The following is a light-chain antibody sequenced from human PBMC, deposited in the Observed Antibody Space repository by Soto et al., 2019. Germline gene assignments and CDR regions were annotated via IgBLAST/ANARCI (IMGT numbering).Light chain of an antibody. CDR2: GAS. CDR1: QSVRSSY. Sequence: EIVLTQSPGPLSLSPGERATLSCRASQSVRSSYLAWYQQKPGQAPRLLIYGASSRATGIPDRFSGSGSGTDFTLTISRLEPEDVAVYYCQQYGSSPRYTFGQGTKLEIK. CDR3: QQYGSSPRYT. J-gene: IGKJ2*01. V-gene: IGKV3-20*01.